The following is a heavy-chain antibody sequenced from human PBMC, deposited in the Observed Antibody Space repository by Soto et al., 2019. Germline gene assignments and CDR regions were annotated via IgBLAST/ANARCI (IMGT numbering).Heavy chain of an antibody. J-gene: IGHJ4*02. CDR3: ARTGVPGYGDYYFDY. Sequence: QVQLVQSGAEVKKPVASVKVSCKASGYTLTSYGISWVRQAPGQGLARMGWISAYNGNTNYAQKLQGRVTKTTDTSTSTAYMELRSLRSDDTAVYYWARTGVPGYGDYYFDYWGQGTLVTVSS. CDR1: GYTLTSYG. D-gene: IGHD4-17*01. CDR2: ISAYNGNT. V-gene: IGHV1-18*01.